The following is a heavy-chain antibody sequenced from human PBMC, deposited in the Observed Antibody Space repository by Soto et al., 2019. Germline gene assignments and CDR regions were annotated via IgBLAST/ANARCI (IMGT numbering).Heavy chain of an antibody. J-gene: IGHJ4*02. CDR1: GGSFSGYY. V-gene: IGHV4-34*01. Sequence: SETLSLTCAVYGGSFSGYYWSWIRQPPGKGLDWIGEINHSGSTNYNPSLKSRVTISVDTSKNQFSLKLTSVSAADTAVYYCARGNSPSYGDYDYWGQGTVVTVSS. CDR3: ARGNSPSYGDYDY. D-gene: IGHD4-17*01. CDR2: INHSGST.